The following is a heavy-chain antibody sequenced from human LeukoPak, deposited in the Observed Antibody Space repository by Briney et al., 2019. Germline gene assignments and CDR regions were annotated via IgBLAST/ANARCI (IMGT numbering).Heavy chain of an antibody. D-gene: IGHD3-22*01. CDR2: ISYDGSNK. V-gene: IGHV3-30*18. CDR3: AEDSTYYYDSSGYYYEYYYYGMDV. CDR1: GFTFSSYG. J-gene: IGHJ6*02. Sequence: GRSLRLSCAASGFTFSSYGMHWVRQAPGKGLEWVAVISYDGSNKYYADSVKGRFTISRDNSKNTLYLQMNSLRAEDTAVYYCAEDSTYYYDSSGYYYEYYYYGMDVWGQGTTVTVSS.